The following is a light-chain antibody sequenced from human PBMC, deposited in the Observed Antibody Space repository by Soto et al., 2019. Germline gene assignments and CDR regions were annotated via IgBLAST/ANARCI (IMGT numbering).Light chain of an antibody. J-gene: IGKJ5*01. CDR2: AAS. Sequence: DIQMTQSPSSLSASIGDRITITCRASQSISSHLYWFQQKPGQAPKLLIYAASSLQSGVPSRFSGSGSGTDFTLTISSLQPDDFAAYYCQQSYSNSITFGLWTRLEIK. CDR3: QQSYSNSIT. CDR1: QSISSH. V-gene: IGKV1-39*01.